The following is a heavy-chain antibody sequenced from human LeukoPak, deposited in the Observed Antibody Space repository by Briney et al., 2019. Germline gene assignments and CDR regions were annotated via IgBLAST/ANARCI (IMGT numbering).Heavy chain of an antibody. J-gene: IGHJ4*02. CDR1: GGSISSGGYF. Sequence: SQTLSLTCTVAGGSISSGGYFWSWIRQHPGLGLEWIGYISPGGSTYYNPSLKSRVSMSVDTSKNQFSLKLTSVTAADTAVYYCATTFNYYDSSGWGLNYFDYWGQGNLVTVSS. V-gene: IGHV4-31*03. D-gene: IGHD3-22*01. CDR2: ISPGGST. CDR3: ATTFNYYDSSGWGLNYFDY.